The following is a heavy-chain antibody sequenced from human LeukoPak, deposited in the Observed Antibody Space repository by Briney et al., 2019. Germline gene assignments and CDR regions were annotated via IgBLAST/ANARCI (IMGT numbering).Heavy chain of an antibody. D-gene: IGHD6-19*01. J-gene: IGHJ4*02. CDR1: GYTFTDYA. CDR2: ITTGRGET. CDR3: ARGGKQWRGGNYFDS. V-gene: IGHV1-3*03. Sequence: ASVKVSCKASGYTFTDYALHWVRQAPGQSLEWMGWITTGRGETRYSQEFQRRITFTRDTSASTVYMDLSDLRSEDTAVYYCARGGKQWRGGNYFDSWGPGTLVTVSS.